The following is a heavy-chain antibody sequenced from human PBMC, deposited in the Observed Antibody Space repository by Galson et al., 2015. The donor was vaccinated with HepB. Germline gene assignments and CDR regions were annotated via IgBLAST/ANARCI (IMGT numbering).Heavy chain of an antibody. CDR2: ISYDGSNK. J-gene: IGHJ4*02. CDR1: GFTFSSYG. Sequence: SLRLSCAASGFTFSSYGMHWVRQAPGEGLEWVAVISYDGSNKYYADSVKGRFTISRDNSKNTLYLQMNSLRAEDTAVYYCAKDRIGYSSSWSFDYWGQGTLVTVSS. V-gene: IGHV3-30*18. CDR3: AKDRIGYSSSWSFDY. D-gene: IGHD6-13*01.